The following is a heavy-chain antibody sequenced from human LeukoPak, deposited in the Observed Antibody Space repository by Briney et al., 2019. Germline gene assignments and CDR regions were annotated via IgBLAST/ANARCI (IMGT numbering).Heavy chain of an antibody. Sequence: GGSLRLSCAASGFTFSSYSMNWVRQAPGKGLEWVSYISSSGSTIYYADSVKGRFTISRDNAKNSLYLQMNSLRAEDTAVYYCARESQLMTMVNPDYWGQGTLVTVSS. CDR1: GFTFSSYS. CDR2: ISSSGSTI. J-gene: IGHJ4*02. CDR3: ARESQLMTMVNPDY. V-gene: IGHV3-48*04. D-gene: IGHD4/OR15-4a*01.